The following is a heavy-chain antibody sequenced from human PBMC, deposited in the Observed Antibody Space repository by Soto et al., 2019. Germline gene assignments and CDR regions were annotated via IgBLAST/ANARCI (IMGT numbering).Heavy chain of an antibody. J-gene: IGHJ6*02. CDR3: ASGNKAAGYYYGMDV. CDR2: IIPILGIA. V-gene: IGHV1-69*02. Sequence: QVQLVQSGAEVKKPGSSVKVSCKASGGTFSSYTISWVRQAPGQGLEWMGRIIPILGIANYGQKFQGRVTITADKSTSTAYMELSSLRSEDTAVYYCASGNKAAGYYYGMDVWGQGTTVTVSS. CDR1: GGTFSSYT. D-gene: IGHD2-15*01.